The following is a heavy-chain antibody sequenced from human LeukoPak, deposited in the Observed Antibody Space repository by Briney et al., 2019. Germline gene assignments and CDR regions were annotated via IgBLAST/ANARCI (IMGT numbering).Heavy chain of an antibody. V-gene: IGHV5-51*01. Sequence: GESLKISCTGSGHSFTNYWIGWVRQMPGKALEWMGIIYFGDSTTRYSPSFQGQVTISADKSTATAYLQWSCLKASDTAVYYRSGARHGNTYFDDWGQGTLVTVSS. J-gene: IGHJ4*02. CDR2: IYFGDSTT. D-gene: IGHD4-23*01. CDR1: GHSFTNYW. CDR3: SGARHGNTYFDD.